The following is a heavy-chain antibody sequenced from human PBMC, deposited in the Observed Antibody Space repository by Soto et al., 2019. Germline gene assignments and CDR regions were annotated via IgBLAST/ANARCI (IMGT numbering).Heavy chain of an antibody. CDR2: ISSVGST. J-gene: IGHJ2*01. V-gene: IGHV4-39*01. CDR1: GGSVTSSAYY. CDR3: ARQICSSSSCRDWYFDL. Sequence: HLQLQESGPRLVRPSETLSLTCAVSGGSVTSSAYYWGCLRQPPEKGLEWTGSISSVGSTYYSPSLKSRVTISVDTSKNQFSLELTSVTAADTAVYYCARQICSSSSCRDWYFDLWGRGTLVTVSS. D-gene: IGHD2-2*01.